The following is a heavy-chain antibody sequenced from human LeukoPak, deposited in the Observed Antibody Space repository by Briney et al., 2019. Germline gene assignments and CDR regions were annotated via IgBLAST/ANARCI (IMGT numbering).Heavy chain of an antibody. CDR3: AREVVSDFWSGYYSNYYYYYYMDV. CDR2: MDPDGRVK. J-gene: IGHJ6*03. CDR1: GFTFSTFW. D-gene: IGHD3-3*01. V-gene: IGHV3-7*01. Sequence: PGGSLRLSCAASGFTFSTFWMTWVRQAPGKGLEWVAKMDPDGRVKDYVDSVKGRFTISRDNAKNSLFLQMNSLGAEDTAVYYCAREVVSDFWSGYYSNYYYYYYMDVWGKGTTVTVSS.